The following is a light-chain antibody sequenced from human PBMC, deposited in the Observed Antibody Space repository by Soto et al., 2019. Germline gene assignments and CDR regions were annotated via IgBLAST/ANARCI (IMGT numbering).Light chain of an antibody. CDR2: DVS. V-gene: IGLV2-11*01. Sequence: SALTQPRSVSGSPGQSVTISCTGTSSDVGGYNYVSWYQQHPGKAPKLMIYDVSKRPSGVPDRFSGSKSGNTASLTISGLQAEDEADYYRCSYAGSYTYVFGTGTKVTV. CDR3: CSYAGSYTYV. J-gene: IGLJ1*01. CDR1: SSDVGGYNY.